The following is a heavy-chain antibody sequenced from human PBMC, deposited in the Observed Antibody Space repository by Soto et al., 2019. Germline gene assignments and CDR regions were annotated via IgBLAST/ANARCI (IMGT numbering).Heavy chain of an antibody. D-gene: IGHD2-2*01. V-gene: IGHV5-51*01. CDR1: GYTFTNYW. J-gene: IGHJ4*02. CDR3: ARPFSDCSSTNCYDY. CDR2: VFPRDSET. Sequence: PGESLTISCKGSGYTFTNYWIGWVRQMPGKGLEWMGIVFPRDSETLYSPSFQGQVTISADQSISTAYLQWSSLKASDTAMYYCARPFSDCSSTNCYDYWGQGTPVTVSS.